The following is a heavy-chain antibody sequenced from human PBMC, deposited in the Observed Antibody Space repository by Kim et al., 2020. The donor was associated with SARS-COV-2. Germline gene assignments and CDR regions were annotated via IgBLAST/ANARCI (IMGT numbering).Heavy chain of an antibody. CDR2: ISSSSSYI. V-gene: IGHV3-21*01. D-gene: IGHD6-13*01. CDR3: ARGPQGYSSSWYPEDY. J-gene: IGHJ4*02. Sequence: GGSLRLSCAASGFTFSSYSMNWVRQAPGKGLEWVSSISSSSSYIYYADSVKGRFTISRDNAKNSLYLQMNSLRAEDTAVYYCARGPQGYSSSWYPEDYWGQGTLVTVSS. CDR1: GFTFSSYS.